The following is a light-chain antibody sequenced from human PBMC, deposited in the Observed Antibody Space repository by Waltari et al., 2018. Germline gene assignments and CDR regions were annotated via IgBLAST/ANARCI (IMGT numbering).Light chain of an antibody. CDR2: GAS. V-gene: IGKV3-20*01. CDR3: QHYLRLPAT. CDR1: QSVSRS. Sequence: EIVLTQSPGTLSLSPGERSTLSCRASQSVSRSLAWYQQKPGQAPRLLIYGASSRATGIPDRFRGGGSGTDFSRTISRLEPEDFAVYYCQHYLRLPATFGQGTKVEIK. J-gene: IGKJ1*01.